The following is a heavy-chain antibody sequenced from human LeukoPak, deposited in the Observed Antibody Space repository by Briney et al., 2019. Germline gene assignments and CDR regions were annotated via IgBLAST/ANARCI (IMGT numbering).Heavy chain of an antibody. V-gene: IGHV1-2*04. Sequence: ASVKVCCKASGYTFADYFILWVRQAPGQGLEWMGRINPNTGGAEYAPKFQGWVTMTRDTSISTAYVEVNRLISDDTAVYYCARDLTSTSNWEFDYWGQGTLVIVSS. D-gene: IGHD1-26*01. CDR2: INPNTGGA. CDR1: GYTFADYF. J-gene: IGHJ4*02. CDR3: ARDLTSTSNWEFDY.